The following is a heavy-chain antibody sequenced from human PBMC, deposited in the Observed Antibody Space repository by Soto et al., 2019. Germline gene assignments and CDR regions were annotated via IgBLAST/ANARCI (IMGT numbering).Heavy chain of an antibody. CDR3: YYYGMDV. CDR1: GFTVSTNY. V-gene: IGHV3-73*01. J-gene: IGHJ6*02. CDR2: IRSKANSYAT. Sequence: GGALRLSCAASGFTVSTNYMSWVRQASGKGLEWVGRIRSKANSYATAYAASVKGRFTISRDDSKNTAYLQMNSLKTEDTAVYYYYYYGMDVWGQGTTVTVSS.